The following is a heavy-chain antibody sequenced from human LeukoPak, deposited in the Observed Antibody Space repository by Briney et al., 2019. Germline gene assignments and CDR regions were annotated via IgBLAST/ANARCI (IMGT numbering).Heavy chain of an antibody. D-gene: IGHD1-26*01. J-gene: IGHJ4*01. CDR1: RYTFTDYH. V-gene: IGHV1-2*02. CDR3: ARDREEYEWAYYFNY. CDR2: IKPKMGGT. Sequence: ASVKVSCKPSRYTFTDYHMHSVPQAPGQGLEWRGWIKPKMGGTDYAQKFRGRVTMTRDTSINTVYMDLNRLRSDDTAVYYCARDREEYEWAYYFNYWGQGTLVTVTS.